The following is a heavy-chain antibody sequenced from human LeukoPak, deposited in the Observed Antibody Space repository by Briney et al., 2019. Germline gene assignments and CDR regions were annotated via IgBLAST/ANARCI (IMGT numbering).Heavy chain of an antibody. CDR1: GGSVSIYY. Sequence: SETLSLTCTVPGGSVSIYYWSWIRQPPGKGLEWIGYIYSSGSTNYNPSLKSRVTISIDTSKNQFSLKLNSVTAADTAVYYCARWDSGSYFLDYWGQGTLVTVSS. V-gene: IGHV4-59*02. J-gene: IGHJ4*02. CDR3: ARWDSGSYFLDY. CDR2: IYSSGST. D-gene: IGHD1-26*01.